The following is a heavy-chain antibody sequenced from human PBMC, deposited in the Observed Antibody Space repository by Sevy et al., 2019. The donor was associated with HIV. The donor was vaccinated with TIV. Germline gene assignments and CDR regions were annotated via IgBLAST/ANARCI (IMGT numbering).Heavy chain of an antibody. D-gene: IGHD5-18*01. Sequence: ASVKVSCKASGYTFTGYYMHWVRQAPGQGLEWMGWINPNSGGTNYAQKFQGRVTMTRDTSISTAYMELSRLRSDDTAVYYGASPADLEYSYGYAAFDYWGQGTLVTVSS. CDR2: INPNSGGT. CDR1: GYTFTGYY. J-gene: IGHJ4*02. CDR3: ASPADLEYSYGYAAFDY. V-gene: IGHV1-2*02.